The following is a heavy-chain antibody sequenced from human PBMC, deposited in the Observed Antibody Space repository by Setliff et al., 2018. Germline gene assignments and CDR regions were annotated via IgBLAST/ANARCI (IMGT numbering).Heavy chain of an antibody. CDR2: INHTGST. V-gene: IGHV4-34*01. J-gene: IGHJ3*02. Sequence: SETLSLTCGASGGTFSDYYWTWIRQPPGKGLEWIGEINHTGSTKYNPSLKSRLIITRDTSKNQISLKLSSVTAADTAVYYCARLPGYCNGGNCYGYYTFGIWGQGTMVTVSS. CDR1: GGTFSDYY. CDR3: ARLPGYCNGGNCYGYYTFGI. D-gene: IGHD2-15*01.